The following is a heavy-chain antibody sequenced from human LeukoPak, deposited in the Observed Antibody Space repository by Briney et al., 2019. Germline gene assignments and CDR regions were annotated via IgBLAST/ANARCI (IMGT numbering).Heavy chain of an antibody. CDR3: ARDWGAFDI. Sequence: ASVKVSCKASGYRLTGYYIHWVRQAPGQGLEWMGWINPGSGGTNYAPKFMGRVTMTRDTSITTAYMELTSLTSDDTAVYYCARDWGAFDIWGQGTMVTVSS. D-gene: IGHD3-16*01. J-gene: IGHJ3*02. CDR2: INPGSGGT. CDR1: GYRLTGYY. V-gene: IGHV1-2*02.